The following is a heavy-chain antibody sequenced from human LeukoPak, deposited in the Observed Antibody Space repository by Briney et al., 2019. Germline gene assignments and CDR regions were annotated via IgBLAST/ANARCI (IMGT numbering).Heavy chain of an antibody. CDR2: IDHSGST. V-gene: IGHV4-34*01. J-gene: IGHJ5*02. D-gene: IGHD1-20*01. Sequence: SETLSLTCAVYGGSFSGYYWSWIRQPPGKGLEWIGEIDHSGSTNYNPSLKSRVTISVDTSKNQFSLKLSSVTAADTAVYYCASLITGFNWFDPWGQGTLVTVSS. CDR1: GGSFSGYY. CDR3: ASLITGFNWFDP.